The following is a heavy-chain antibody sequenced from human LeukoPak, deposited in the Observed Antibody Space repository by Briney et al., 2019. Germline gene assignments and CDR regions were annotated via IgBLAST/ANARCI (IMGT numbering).Heavy chain of an antibody. CDR1: GGTFSNYA. V-gene: IGHV1-69*06. D-gene: IGHD4-17*01. Sequence: GASVKVSCKASGGTFSNYAISWVRQAPGQGLEWMGGIIPIFDTPNFAQKFRGRVTITADKSTSTAYMELSRLRSEDTAVYYCARAVQVTTGGLFDYWGQGTLVTVSS. CDR3: ARAVQVTTGGLFDY. J-gene: IGHJ4*02. CDR2: IIPIFDTP.